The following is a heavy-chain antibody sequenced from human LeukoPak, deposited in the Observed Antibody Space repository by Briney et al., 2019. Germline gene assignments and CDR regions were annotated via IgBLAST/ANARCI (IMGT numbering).Heavy chain of an antibody. CDR2: IYPGDSDT. J-gene: IGHJ4*02. CDR3: ASAAFGYDSSGYPFGY. CDR1: GYSFTSYW. Sequence: RSGESLKISCKGSGYSFTSYWIGWVRQMPGKGLEWMGIIYPGDSDTRYSPSFQGQVTISADKSISTAYLQWSSLKASDTAMYYCASAAFGYDSSGYPFGYWGQGTLVTVSS. V-gene: IGHV5-51*01. D-gene: IGHD3-22*01.